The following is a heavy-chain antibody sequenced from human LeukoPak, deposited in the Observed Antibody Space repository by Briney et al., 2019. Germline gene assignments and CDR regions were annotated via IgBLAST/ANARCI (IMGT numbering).Heavy chain of an antibody. CDR2: INHSGST. CDR1: GGSISGYY. CDR3: ARGTVDTAMVRWFDP. D-gene: IGHD5-18*01. Sequence: SETLSLTCTVSGGSISGYYWSWIRQPPGKGLEWIGEINHSGSTNYNPSLKSRVTISVDTSKDQFSLKLSSVTAADTAVYYCARGTVDTAMVRWFDPWGQGTLVTVPS. J-gene: IGHJ5*02. V-gene: IGHV4-34*01.